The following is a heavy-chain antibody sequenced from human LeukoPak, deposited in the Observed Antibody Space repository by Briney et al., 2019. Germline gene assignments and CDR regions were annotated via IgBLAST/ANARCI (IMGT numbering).Heavy chain of an antibody. J-gene: IGHJ3*02. V-gene: IGHV3-64D*06. CDR3: VKSRVVVAANDAFDI. CDR1: GFTFSSYA. D-gene: IGHD2-15*01. CDR2: ISSNGGGT. Sequence: GGSLRLSCSASGFTFSSYAMHWVRQAPGKGLEYVSAISSNGGGTYYADSVKGRFTISRDNSKNTLYLQMSSLRAEDTAVYYCVKSRVVVAANDAFDIWGQGTMVTVSS.